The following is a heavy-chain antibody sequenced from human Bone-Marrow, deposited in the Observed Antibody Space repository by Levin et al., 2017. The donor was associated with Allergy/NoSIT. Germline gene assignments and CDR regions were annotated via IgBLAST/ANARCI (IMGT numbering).Heavy chain of an antibody. J-gene: IGHJ5*02. CDR2: IYYSGNT. V-gene: IGHV4-39*07. CDR1: GGSISRSGYF. CDR3: ARDAPYVSGSYYNWFDP. D-gene: IGHD3-10*01. Sequence: ESLKISCTVSGGSISRSGYFWGWIRQPPGQGLEWIGSIYYSGNTYYNPSLKSRVTISMDTSKNQFSLKLTSVTAADTAVYFCARDAPYVSGSYYNWFDPWGQGTLVTVSS.